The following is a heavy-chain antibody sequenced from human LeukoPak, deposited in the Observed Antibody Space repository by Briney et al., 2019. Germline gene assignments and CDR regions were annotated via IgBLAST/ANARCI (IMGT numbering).Heavy chain of an antibody. J-gene: IGHJ4*02. CDR2: INHSGST. D-gene: IGHD1-26*01. Sequence: SETLSLTCAVYGGSFSGYYWSWIRQPPGKGLEWIGEINHSGSTNYNPSLKSRVTISVDRSKNQFSLKLSSVTAADTAVYYCARSPTTIGVFDYWGQGTLVTVSS. CDR1: GGSFSGYY. CDR3: ARSPTTIGVFDY. V-gene: IGHV4-34*01.